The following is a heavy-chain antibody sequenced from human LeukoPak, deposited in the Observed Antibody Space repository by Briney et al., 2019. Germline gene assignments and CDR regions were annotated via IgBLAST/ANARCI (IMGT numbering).Heavy chain of an antibody. V-gene: IGHV4-4*07. CDR1: GGSISSYY. Sequence: SETLSLTCTVSGGSISSYYWSWIRQPAGKGLEWIGRIYTSGSTNYNPSLKSRVTMSVDTSKNQFSLKLSSVTAADTAVYYCARTLAAAGIKYFDYWGQGTLVTVSS. J-gene: IGHJ4*02. CDR3: ARTLAAAGIKYFDY. D-gene: IGHD6-13*01. CDR2: IYTSGST.